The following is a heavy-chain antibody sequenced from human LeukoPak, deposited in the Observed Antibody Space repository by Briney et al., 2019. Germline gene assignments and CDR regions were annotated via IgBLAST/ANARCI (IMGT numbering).Heavy chain of an antibody. J-gene: IGHJ4*02. CDR1: GYAFGDYA. CDR2: IRSKTYGGTT. V-gene: IGHV3-49*03. Sequence: PGRSLRLSCTASGYAFGDYALSWFRQAPGKGLEWVSFIRSKTYGGTTHYAASVQGRFNISRDDSKGLTFLPMNSLKIEDTAVYYCARVDYGGAPRRNYWGQGTLVTVSS. D-gene: IGHD4-23*01. CDR3: ARVDYGGAPRRNY.